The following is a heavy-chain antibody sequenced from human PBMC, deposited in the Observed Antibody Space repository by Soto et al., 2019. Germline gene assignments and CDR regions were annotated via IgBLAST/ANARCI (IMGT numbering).Heavy chain of an antibody. J-gene: IGHJ4*02. Sequence: QVQLQQWGAGLLKPSETLSLTCAVYGGSFSGYYWSWIRQPPGKGLEWIGEINHSGSTNYNPSLKSRVTISVDTSKNQFSLKLSSVTAADTAVYYCARGSGSIAAATNRAFDYWGQGTPVTVSS. CDR2: INHSGST. V-gene: IGHV4-34*01. D-gene: IGHD6-13*01. CDR1: GGSFSGYY. CDR3: ARGSGSIAAATNRAFDY.